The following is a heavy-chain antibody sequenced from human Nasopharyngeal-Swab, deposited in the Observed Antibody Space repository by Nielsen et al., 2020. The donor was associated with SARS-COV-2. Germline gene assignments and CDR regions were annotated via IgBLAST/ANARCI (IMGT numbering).Heavy chain of an antibody. V-gene: IGHV1-18*01. CDR2: ISAYNGNA. J-gene: IGHJ4*02. CDR3: ARDPRIAALDY. D-gene: IGHD6-13*01. Sequence: VRQMTGKGLEWMGWISAYNGNANYAQKLQGRVTMTTDTSTSTAYMELRSLRSDDTAVYYWARDPRIAALDYWGQGTLVTVSS.